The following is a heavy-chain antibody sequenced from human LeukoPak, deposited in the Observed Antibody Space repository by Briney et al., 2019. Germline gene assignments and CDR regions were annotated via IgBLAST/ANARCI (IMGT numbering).Heavy chain of an antibody. CDR3: ARDKGERTGYSGYDYYYYYGMDV. Sequence: GRSLRLSCAASGFTFSSYGMHWVRQAPGKGLEWVAVIWYDGSNKYYADSVKGRFTISRDNSKNTLYLQMNSLRAEDTAVYYCARDKGERTGYSGYDYYYYYGMDVWGQGTTVTVSS. J-gene: IGHJ6*02. CDR2: IWYDGSNK. CDR1: GFTFSSYG. D-gene: IGHD5-12*01. V-gene: IGHV3-33*08.